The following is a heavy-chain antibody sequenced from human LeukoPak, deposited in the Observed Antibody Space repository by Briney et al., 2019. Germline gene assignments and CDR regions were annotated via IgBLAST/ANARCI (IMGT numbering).Heavy chain of an antibody. D-gene: IGHD4-17*01. Sequence: GGSLRLSCAASGFSFISYGMHWVRQAPGKGLEWVGVISDDGRSKDYADSEKGRFTISRDNSKDTLYLQMNSLRAEDTAVYYCAKRPSDYGDYVSYFDYWGRGTLVTVSS. CDR2: ISDDGRSK. V-gene: IGHV3-30*18. CDR1: GFSFISYG. J-gene: IGHJ4*02. CDR3: AKRPSDYGDYVSYFDY.